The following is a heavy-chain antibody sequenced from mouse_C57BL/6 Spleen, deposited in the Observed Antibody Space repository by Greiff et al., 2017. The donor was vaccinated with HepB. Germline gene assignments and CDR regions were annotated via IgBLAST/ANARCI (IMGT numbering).Heavy chain of an antibody. D-gene: IGHD1-1*01. CDR1: GFTFNTYA. CDR2: IRSKSSNYAT. V-gene: IGHV10-3*01. Sequence: EVQLQESGGGLVQPKGSLKLSCAASGFTFNTYAMHWVRQAPGKGLEWVARIRSKSSNYATYYADSVKDRFTISRDDSQSMLYLQMNNLKTEDTAMYYCVRDHYYGSSYWFAYWGQGTLVTVSA. J-gene: IGHJ3*01. CDR3: VRDHYYGSSYWFAY.